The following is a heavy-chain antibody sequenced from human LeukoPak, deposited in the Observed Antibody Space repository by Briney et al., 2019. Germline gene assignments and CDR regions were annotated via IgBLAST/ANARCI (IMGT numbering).Heavy chain of an antibody. Sequence: SETLSLTCSVSGYSISSGNYWGWIRLPPGKGLQWIGSSGSTYYNPSLKSRVTISVDTSKNQFSLKLSSVTAADTAVYYCARDLWGTAMDYFDYWGQGTLVTVSS. CDR1: GYSISSGNY. V-gene: IGHV4-38-2*02. D-gene: IGHD5-18*01. CDR3: ARDLWGTAMDYFDY. J-gene: IGHJ4*02. CDR2: SGST.